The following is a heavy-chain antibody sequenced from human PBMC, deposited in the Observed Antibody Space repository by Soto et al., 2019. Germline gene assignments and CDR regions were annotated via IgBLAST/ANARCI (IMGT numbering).Heavy chain of an antibody. CDR3: ARDREPDGIWTFDS. CDR1: GFTLDKYT. J-gene: IGHJ4*02. D-gene: IGHD3-9*01. Sequence: PGGSLRLSCAAFGFTLDKYTMGWVRQAPGKGLEWVAESFSSGGTQDADSVKGWFTIARDQSRNMVFLQMNGLRVEDTALYYCARDREPDGIWTFDSWGLGALVTVSS. V-gene: IGHV3-53*01. CDR2: SFSSGGT.